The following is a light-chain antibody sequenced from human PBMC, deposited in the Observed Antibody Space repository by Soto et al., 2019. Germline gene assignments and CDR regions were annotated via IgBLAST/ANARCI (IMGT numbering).Light chain of an antibody. CDR3: CSYAGSSNVV. V-gene: IGLV2-23*01. J-gene: IGLJ2*01. CDR1: SNDVGSYNL. CDR2: EGS. Sequence: QSVLTQPASVSGSPGQSITISCTGTSNDVGSYNLVSWYQQHPDKAPKLMIYEGSKRPSGVSNRFSGSKSGNTASLTLSGLQTEDEADYYCCSYAGSSNVVFGGGTKLTVL.